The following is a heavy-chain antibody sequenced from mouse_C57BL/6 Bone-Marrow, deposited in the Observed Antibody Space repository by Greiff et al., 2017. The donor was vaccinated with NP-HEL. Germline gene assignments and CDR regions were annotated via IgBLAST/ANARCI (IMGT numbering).Heavy chain of an antibody. CDR1: GFNIKDDY. CDR2: IDPENGDT. J-gene: IGHJ1*03. CDR3: TTHRFDV. V-gene: IGHV14-4*01. Sequence: EVQLHQSGAELVRPGASVKLSCTASGFNIKDDYMHWVKQRPGQGLEWIGWIDPENGDTEYDSKFQAKATITADTSSNTAYLQLSSLTSEDTAVYSLTTHRFDVWGTGTTVTVSS.